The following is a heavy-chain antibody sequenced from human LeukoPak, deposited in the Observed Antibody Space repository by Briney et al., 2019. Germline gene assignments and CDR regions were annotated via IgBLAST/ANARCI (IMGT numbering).Heavy chain of an antibody. CDR1: GYTLTYYY. V-gene: IGHV1-69*04. J-gene: IGHJ5*02. Sequence: SVNVSFTSSGYTLTYYYIHCVLPPAVCGLEWLGRIIPILGIANYAQKFQGRGTITEDKSTSTAYMELGSLRSEDTAVYYCARDSIAGAGDVLHTWGQGILVTVSS. D-gene: IGHD6-19*01. CDR2: IIPILGIA. CDR3: ARDSIAGAGDVLHT.